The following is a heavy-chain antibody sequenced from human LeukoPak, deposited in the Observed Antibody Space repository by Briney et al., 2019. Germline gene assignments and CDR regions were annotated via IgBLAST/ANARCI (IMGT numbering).Heavy chain of an antibody. V-gene: IGHV3-20*04. J-gene: IGHJ4*02. CDR3: ATSFAYYNWIDY. CDR2: INWNGGST. CDR1: GFTFDDYG. D-gene: IGHD1-1*01. Sequence: PGGSLRLSCAASGFTFDDYGMSWVRQAPGKGLEWVSGINWNGGSTGYADSVKGRFTISRDNAKNSLYLQMNSLRAEDTAVYYCATSFAYYNWIDYWGQGTLVTVSS.